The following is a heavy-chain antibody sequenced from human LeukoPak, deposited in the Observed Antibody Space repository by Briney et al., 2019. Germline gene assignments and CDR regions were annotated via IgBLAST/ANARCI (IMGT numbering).Heavy chain of an antibody. Sequence: GGSLRLSCAASGFTFSSYSMNWVRQAPGKGLEWVSYISSSRSTIYYADSVKGRFTISRDNAKNSLYLQTNSLRAEDTAVYYCARKAGEFDYWGQGTLVTVSS. CDR2: ISSSRSTI. CDR3: ARKAGEFDY. V-gene: IGHV3-48*01. CDR1: GFTFSSYS. J-gene: IGHJ4*02. D-gene: IGHD3-10*01.